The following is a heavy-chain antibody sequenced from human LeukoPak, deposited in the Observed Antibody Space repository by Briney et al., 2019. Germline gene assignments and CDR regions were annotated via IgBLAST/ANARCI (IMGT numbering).Heavy chain of an antibody. CDR2: ISSTSATI. CDR1: GFTFSDYT. Sequence: GGSLRLSCAASGFTFSDYTMNWVRQAPGKGLEWISYISSTSATIYYADSVKGRFTISRDNSKNTLYLQMNSLRAEDTAVYYCAKSRSGWYEYNWFDPWGQGTLVTVSS. V-gene: IGHV3-48*01. CDR3: AKSRSGWYEYNWFDP. D-gene: IGHD6-19*01. J-gene: IGHJ5*02.